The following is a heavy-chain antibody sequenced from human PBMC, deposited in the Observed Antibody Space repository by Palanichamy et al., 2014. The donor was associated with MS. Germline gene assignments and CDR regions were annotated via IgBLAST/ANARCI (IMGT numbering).Heavy chain of an antibody. J-gene: IGHJ4*02. CDR3: ARDKAPGYFDY. CDR1: GFTFRGYW. D-gene: IGHD6-13*01. CDR2: TDNDGSAT. Sequence: EVQLVESGGDVVQPGGSLRLSCAASGFTFRGYWMHWVRQAPGKGLIWVAHTDNDGSATSYADSVKGRFTVSRDNAKNTLYLEMNSLSAEDTAVYFCARDKAPGYFDYWGQGTLVTVSS. V-gene: IGHV3-74*01.